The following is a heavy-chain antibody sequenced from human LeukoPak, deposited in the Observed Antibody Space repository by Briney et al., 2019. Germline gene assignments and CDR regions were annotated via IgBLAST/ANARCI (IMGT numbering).Heavy chain of an antibody. V-gene: IGHV1-8*01. Sequence: GASVKVSCKTSGYTFTSYAINWVRQATGQGLEWMGWMNPNTGNTGYAQKFQGRVTMTRTTSISTAYMELSSLRSEDTAVYYCARGLRKWQWLGNDDYWGQGTLVTVSS. CDR1: GYTFTSYA. D-gene: IGHD6-19*01. CDR3: ARGLRKWQWLGNDDY. CDR2: MNPNTGNT. J-gene: IGHJ4*02.